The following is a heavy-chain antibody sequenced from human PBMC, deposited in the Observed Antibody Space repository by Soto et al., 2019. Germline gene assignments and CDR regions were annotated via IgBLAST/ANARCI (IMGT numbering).Heavy chain of an antibody. Sequence: SLRLSCAASGFTFSSYSMNWVCQAPGKGLEWVSYISSSSSTIYYADSVKGRFTISRDNAKNSLYLQINSLRAEDTAVYYCARADYYDSSDYYPTDYYYYGMDVWGQGTTVTVSS. CDR3: ARADYYDSSDYYPTDYYYYGMDV. CDR1: GFTFSSYS. CDR2: ISSSSSTI. J-gene: IGHJ6*02. V-gene: IGHV3-48*01. D-gene: IGHD3-22*01.